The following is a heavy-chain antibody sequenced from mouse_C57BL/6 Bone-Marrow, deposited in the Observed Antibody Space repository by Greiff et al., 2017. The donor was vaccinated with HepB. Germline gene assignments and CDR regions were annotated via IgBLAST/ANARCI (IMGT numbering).Heavy chain of an antibody. CDR1: GFTFSNYW. J-gene: IGHJ1*03. CDR2: IRFKSDNYAT. Sequence: EVKLVESGGGLVQPGGSMKLSCVASGFTFSNYWMNWVRQSPEKGLEWVAQIRFKSDNYATHYAESVKGTFTIARDDYKSSVYLQMNNLRAEDTVNYYCTARLITTVVATDVWGTGTTVTVSS. CDR3: TARLITTVVATDV. V-gene: IGHV6-3*01. D-gene: IGHD1-1*01.